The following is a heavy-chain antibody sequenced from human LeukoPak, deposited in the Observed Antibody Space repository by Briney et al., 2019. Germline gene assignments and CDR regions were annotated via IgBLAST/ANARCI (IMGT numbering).Heavy chain of an antibody. V-gene: IGHV3-66*01. Sequence: GGSLRLSYAASGFTFSSYAMHWVRQAPGKGLEWVSVIYSGGSTYYADSVKGRFTISRDNSKNTLYLQMNSLRAEDTAVYYCATDSGYSYGYLDYWGQGTLVTVSS. CDR1: GFTFSSYA. D-gene: IGHD5-18*01. CDR3: ATDSGYSYGYLDY. CDR2: IYSGGST. J-gene: IGHJ4*02.